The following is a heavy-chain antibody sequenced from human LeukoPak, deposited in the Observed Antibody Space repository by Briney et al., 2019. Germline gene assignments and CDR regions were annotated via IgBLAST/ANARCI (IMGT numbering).Heavy chain of an antibody. Sequence: GGSLRLSCAASGFTLSDFGMHWVRRAPGKGLEWVAFIRNDGSNDYYPDSVKGRFTISRDNSRTTLYLQMHSLRIEDTAVYYCVKGGSSSHNWFDPWGQGILVTVSS. V-gene: IGHV3-30*02. CDR2: IRNDGSND. D-gene: IGHD6-13*01. CDR1: GFTLSDFG. J-gene: IGHJ5*02. CDR3: VKGGSSSHNWFDP.